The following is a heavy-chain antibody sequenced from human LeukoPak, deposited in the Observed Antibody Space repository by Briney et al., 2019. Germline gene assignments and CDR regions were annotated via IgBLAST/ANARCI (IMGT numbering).Heavy chain of an antibody. Sequence: SETLSLTCAVYGGSFSGYYWSWIRQPPGKGLEWIGEINHSGSTNYNPSLKSRVTISVDTSKNQFSLKLSSVTAADTAVYYCARGQTADHELDYWGQGTLVTVSS. CDR3: ARGQTADHELDY. J-gene: IGHJ4*02. CDR1: GGSFSGYY. CDR2: INHSGST. V-gene: IGHV4-34*01. D-gene: IGHD6-13*01.